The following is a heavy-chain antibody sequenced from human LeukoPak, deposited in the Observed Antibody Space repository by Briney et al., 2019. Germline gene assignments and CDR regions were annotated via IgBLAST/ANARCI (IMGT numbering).Heavy chain of an antibody. J-gene: IGHJ4*02. CDR3: ASQTSSGYYYIYFDY. D-gene: IGHD3-22*01. CDR1: GFTFSSYE. V-gene: IGHV3-48*03. CDR2: ISSSGSTI. Sequence: GGSLRLSCAASGFTFSSYEMNWVRQAPGKGLEWVSYISSSGSTIYYADSVKGRFTISRDNAKNSLYLQMNSLRAEDTAVYYCASQTSSGYYYIYFDYWGQGTLVTVSS.